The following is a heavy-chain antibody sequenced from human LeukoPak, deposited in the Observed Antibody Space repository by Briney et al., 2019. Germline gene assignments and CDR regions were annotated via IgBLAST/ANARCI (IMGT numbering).Heavy chain of an antibody. V-gene: IGHV1-46*01. CDR1: GYTFTTYY. J-gene: IGHJ4*02. D-gene: IGHD6-19*01. CDR3: ARVQGSSGWYIFDY. Sequence: ASVKVSCKASGYTFTTYYIHRVRQAPGQGLEWMGIINPRGGSSIYAQKFQGRVTMTRDTSTSTAYMELRSLRSDDTAVYYCARVQGSSGWYIFDYWGQGTLVIVSS. CDR2: INPRGGSS.